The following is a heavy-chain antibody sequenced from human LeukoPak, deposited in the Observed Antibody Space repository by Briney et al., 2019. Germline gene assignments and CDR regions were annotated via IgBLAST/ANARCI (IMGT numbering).Heavy chain of an antibody. CDR3: AKRGSFDV. V-gene: IGHV3-23*01. J-gene: IGHJ6*04. Sequence: GGTLRLSCAASGFSFSSHGMSWVRQAPGKGLEWVSGILGGAGSTYYADSVKGRFTISRDNSKNTLYLQMNSLRAEDTAVYYCAKRGSFDVWGKGTTVTVSS. CDR2: ILGGAGST. CDR1: GFSFSSHG.